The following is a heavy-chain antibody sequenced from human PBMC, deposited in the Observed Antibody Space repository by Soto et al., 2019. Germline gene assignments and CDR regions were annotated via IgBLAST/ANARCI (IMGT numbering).Heavy chain of an antibody. D-gene: IGHD3-16*01. J-gene: IGHJ4*02. CDR1: GCSITSTGYF. V-gene: IGHV4-31*03. CDR2: ISNTGNA. Sequence: QVQLQESGPGLVKPPQTLSLTCTVSGCSITSTGYFWSWIRQHPGKGLEFIGYISNTGNAFHNTSLKSRTTISRDTSKNHLSLNVTSVTAAATAVYDFATAMKDVDVYNFASWGQGILVNVSS. CDR3: ATAMKDVDVYNFAS.